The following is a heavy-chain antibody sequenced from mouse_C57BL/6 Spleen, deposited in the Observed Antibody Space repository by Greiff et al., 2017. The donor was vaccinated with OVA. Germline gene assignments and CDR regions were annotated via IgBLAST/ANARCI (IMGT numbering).Heavy chain of an antibody. D-gene: IGHD2-1*01. CDR2: IWSGGST. J-gene: IGHJ4*01. V-gene: IGHV2-4*01. CDR3: AKKRGIYYGNKRDAMDY. CDR1: GFSLTSYG. Sequence: QVKLQQSGPGLVQPSQSLSITCTVSGFSLTSYGVHWVRQPPGKGLEWLGVIWSGGSTDYNAAVISRLSISKDNSKSQVFFKMNSLKADDTAIYSCAKKRGIYYGNKRDAMDYWGQGTSVTVSS.